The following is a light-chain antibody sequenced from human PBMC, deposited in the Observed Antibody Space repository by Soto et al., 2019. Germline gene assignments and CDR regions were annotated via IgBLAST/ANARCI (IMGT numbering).Light chain of an antibody. V-gene: IGKV3-11*01. CDR1: QSVSSY. Sequence: EIVLTQSPATLSLSPGERATLSCRASQSVSSYLGWYQQKPGQAPRLLIYAASNRATGIPARFSGSESGTDFTLTMSSLEPEDFGVYYCQQRSNWPRTFGGGTKVQIK. J-gene: IGKJ4*01. CDR3: QQRSNWPRT. CDR2: AAS.